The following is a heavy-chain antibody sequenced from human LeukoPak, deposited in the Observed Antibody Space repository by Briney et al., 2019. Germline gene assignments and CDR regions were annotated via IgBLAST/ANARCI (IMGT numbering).Heavy chain of an antibody. V-gene: IGHV4-34*01. CDR3: ARPRLGYCSSTSCYKVSWFDP. D-gene: IGHD2-2*02. CDR1: GGSFSGYY. CDR2: INHSGST. Sequence: SETLSLTCAVYGGSFSGYYWSWIRQPPGKGLEWIGEINHSGSTNYNPSLKSRVTISVDTSKNQFSLKLSSVTAADTAVYYCARPRLGYCSSTSCYKVSWFDPWGQGTLVTVSS. J-gene: IGHJ5*02.